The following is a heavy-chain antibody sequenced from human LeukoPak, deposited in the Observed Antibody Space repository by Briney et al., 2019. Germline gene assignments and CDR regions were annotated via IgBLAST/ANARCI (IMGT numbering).Heavy chain of an antibody. CDR2: IYPGDSDT. D-gene: IGHD1-26*01. CDR3: ARPARGSYGPGPFDY. V-gene: IGHV5-51*01. J-gene: IGHJ4*02. CDR1: GYSFTTYC. Sequence: GESLKISCKGSGYSFTTYCIGWVRQMPGKGLEWMGIIYPGDSDTRYSPSFQGQVTISADKSISTAYLQWSSLKASDTAMYYCARPARGSYGPGPFDYWGQGTLVTVSS.